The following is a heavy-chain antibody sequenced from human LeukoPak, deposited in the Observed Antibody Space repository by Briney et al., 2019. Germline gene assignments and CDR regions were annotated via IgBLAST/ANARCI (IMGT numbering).Heavy chain of an antibody. J-gene: IGHJ4*02. V-gene: IGHV3-7*01. Sequence: GGSLRLSCAASGFTFDNSWMSWVRQAPGKGLEWVASINPDDSAKYYVDSVRGRFTISRDSAKNSLYLQMSSLRAEDTAVYYCARDRAYSSFDYWGQGTLVTVSS. CDR1: GFTFDNSW. D-gene: IGHD5-18*01. CDR2: INPDDSAK. CDR3: ARDRAYSSFDY.